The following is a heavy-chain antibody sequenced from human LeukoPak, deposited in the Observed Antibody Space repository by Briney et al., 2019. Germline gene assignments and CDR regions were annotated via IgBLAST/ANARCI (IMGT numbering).Heavy chain of an antibody. Sequence: GGSLRLSCAASGFTFSNYWMSWVRQVPGRGVEWVANIKEEVSEKYYADSVKGRFTISRDNAKNSLYLQMNSLRVEVTALYYCARMKNWGLWDYWGQGTLVTVSS. J-gene: IGHJ4*02. V-gene: IGHV3-7*01. CDR1: GFTFSNYW. D-gene: IGHD7-27*01. CDR3: ARMKNWGLWDY. CDR2: IKEEVSEK.